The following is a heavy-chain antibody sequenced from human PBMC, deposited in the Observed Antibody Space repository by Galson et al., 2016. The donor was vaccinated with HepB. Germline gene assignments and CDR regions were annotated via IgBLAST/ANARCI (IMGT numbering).Heavy chain of an antibody. CDR1: GFTFTHHQ. J-gene: IGHJ4*02. V-gene: IGHV3-74*01. Sequence: SLRLSCATSGFTFTHHQMHWVRQVPGKGLVWVSRIEPDGSRPIYPDSVKGRFTISRDNAENTLYLQMNSLRADDTAVYYCARDLSGPDYWGQGTLVTVSS. CDR2: IEPDGSRP. CDR3: ARDLSGPDY.